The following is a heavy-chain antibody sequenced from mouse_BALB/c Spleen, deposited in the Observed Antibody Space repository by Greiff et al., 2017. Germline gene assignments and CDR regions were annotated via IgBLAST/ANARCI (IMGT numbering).Heavy chain of an antibody. CDR2: IYPGSGNT. CDR3: AGLGSSYEAWFAY. V-gene: IGHV1-77*01. Sequence: QVQLQQSGAELARPGASVKLSCKASGYTFTDYYINWVKQRTGQGLEWIGEIYPGSGNTYYNEKFKGKATLTADKSSSTAYMQLSSLTSEDSAVYFWAGLGSSYEAWFAYWGQGTLVTVSA. D-gene: IGHD1-1*01. CDR1: GYTFTDYY. J-gene: IGHJ3*01.